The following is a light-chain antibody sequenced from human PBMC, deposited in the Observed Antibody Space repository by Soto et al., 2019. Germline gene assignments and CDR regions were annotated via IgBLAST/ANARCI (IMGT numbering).Light chain of an antibody. J-gene: IGKJ1*01. CDR3: QKYNSASWT. CDR1: QGISNY. CDR2: AAS. V-gene: IGKV1-27*01. Sequence: DIQMTQSPSSLSASVGDRVTITCRASQGISNYLAWYQQNPGKVPKLLIYAASTLQSGVPSRFSGSGSGTEFTLTISSLQPEDVATYYCQKYNSASWTFGQGTKVEIK.